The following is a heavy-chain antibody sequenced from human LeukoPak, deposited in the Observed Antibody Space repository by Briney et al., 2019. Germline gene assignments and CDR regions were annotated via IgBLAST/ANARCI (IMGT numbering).Heavy chain of an antibody. J-gene: IGHJ4*02. Sequence: SETLSLTCAVYGGSFSGFYWSWIRQPPGKGLEWIGEINHRGSTNYNPSLKSRVTISLDTSKNHFSLKLTSVTAADTAVYYCARYSSSSWGYFHSWGQGILVTVSS. V-gene: IGHV4-34*01. D-gene: IGHD6-6*01. CDR2: INHRGST. CDR1: GGSFSGFY. CDR3: ARYSSSSWGYFHS.